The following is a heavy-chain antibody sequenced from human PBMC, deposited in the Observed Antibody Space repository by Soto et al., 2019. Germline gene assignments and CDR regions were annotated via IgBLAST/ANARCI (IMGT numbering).Heavy chain of an antibody. J-gene: IGHJ6*02. D-gene: IGHD3-3*01. V-gene: IGHV1-3*01. CDR2: INAGNGNT. Sequence: ASVKVSCKASGYTFTSYAMHWVRQAPGQRLEWMGWINAGNGNTKYSQKFQGRVTITRDTSASTAYMELSSLRSEETAVYYCARDHASITIFGVVIIGNYYYGMDVWGQGTTVTVSS. CDR3: ARDHASITIFGVVIIGNYYYGMDV. CDR1: GYTFTSYA.